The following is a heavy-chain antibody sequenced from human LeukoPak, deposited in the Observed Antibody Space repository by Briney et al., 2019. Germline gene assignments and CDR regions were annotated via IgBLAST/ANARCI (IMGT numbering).Heavy chain of an antibody. Sequence: GGSLRLSCAASGFTFSSYWMNWARQAPGKGLEWVASINHNGNVNYYVDSVKGRFTISRDNAKNSLYLQMSNLRAEDTAVYFCARGGGSDVWGQGATVTVSS. CDR1: GFTFSSYW. J-gene: IGHJ6*02. V-gene: IGHV3-7*03. CDR2: INHNGNVN. CDR3: ARGGGSDV. D-gene: IGHD2-15*01.